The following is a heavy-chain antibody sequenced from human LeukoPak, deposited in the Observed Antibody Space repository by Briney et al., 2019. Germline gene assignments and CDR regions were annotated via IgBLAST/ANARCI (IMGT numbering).Heavy chain of an antibody. CDR3: TRVGRQQTQDNWFDT. CDR1: GFTFSSYG. Sequence: GGSLRLSCAASGFTFSSYGMNWVRQAPGKGPEWVSYISSTTSTIHYADSVKGRFTISRDNAKDSLYLQMNSLRDEDTALYYCTRVGRQQTQDNWFDTWGQGTLVTVSS. CDR2: ISSTTSTI. J-gene: IGHJ5*02. D-gene: IGHD6-13*01. V-gene: IGHV3-48*02.